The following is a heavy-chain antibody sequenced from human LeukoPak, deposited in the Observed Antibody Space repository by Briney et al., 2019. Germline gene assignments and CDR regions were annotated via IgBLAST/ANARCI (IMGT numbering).Heavy chain of an antibody. V-gene: IGHV3-23*01. Sequence: PGGTLRLSCAASGFTFSSYGMSWVRQAPGKGLEWVSAISGSGGSTYYADSVKGRFTISRDNSKNTLYLQMNSLRAEDTAVYYCAKHVSSGYYSGRNYFDYWGQGTLVTVSS. CDR2: ISGSGGST. D-gene: IGHD3-22*01. J-gene: IGHJ4*02. CDR3: AKHVSSGYYSGRNYFDY. CDR1: GFTFSSYG.